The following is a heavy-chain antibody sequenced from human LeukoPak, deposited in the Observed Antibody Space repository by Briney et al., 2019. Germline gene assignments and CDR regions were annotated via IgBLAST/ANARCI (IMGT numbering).Heavy chain of an antibody. CDR2: IYHSGST. J-gene: IGHJ5*02. CDR1: GGSVFSDTSY. Sequence: SETLSLTCTVSGGSVFSDTSYWTWIRQPAGKGLEWIGSIYHSGSTYYNPSLKSRVTISVDTSKNQFSLKLSSVTAADTAVYYCARDYSSSWYNWFDPWGQGTLVTVSS. CDR3: ARDYSSSWYNWFDP. D-gene: IGHD6-13*01. V-gene: IGHV4-39*07.